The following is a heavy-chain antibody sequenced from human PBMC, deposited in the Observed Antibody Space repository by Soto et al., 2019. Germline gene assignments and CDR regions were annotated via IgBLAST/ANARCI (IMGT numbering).Heavy chain of an antibody. CDR2: IIPILGIA. V-gene: IGHV1-69*02. CDR3: ARGRGCSSTSCYDPYYYYYYDMDV. J-gene: IGHJ6*03. D-gene: IGHD2-2*01. Sequence: QVQLVQSGAEVKKPGSSVKVSCKASGGTFSSYTISWVRQAPGQGLEWMGRIIPILGIATYAQKFQGRVTITADKSTSTAYMELSSLRSEDTAVYYCARGRGCSSTSCYDPYYYYYYDMDVWGKGTTVTVSS. CDR1: GGTFSSYT.